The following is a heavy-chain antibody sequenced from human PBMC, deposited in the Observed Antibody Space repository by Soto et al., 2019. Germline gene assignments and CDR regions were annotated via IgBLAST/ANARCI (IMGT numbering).Heavy chain of an antibody. CDR2: ISTYNGDT. CDR1: GYTFTRSG. J-gene: IGHJ6*02. Sequence: QVQLVQSGAEVKKPGASVKVSCKASGYTFTRSGISWVRQAPGQGLEWMGWISTYNGDTNYAQTFQGRVTMTTDTTTSTGHMEGRGLGSDGTAGFYCAGEGVAPYYYYGMDVWGQGTPVTVSS. V-gene: IGHV1-18*01. CDR3: AGEGVAPYYYYGMDV. D-gene: IGHD5-12*01.